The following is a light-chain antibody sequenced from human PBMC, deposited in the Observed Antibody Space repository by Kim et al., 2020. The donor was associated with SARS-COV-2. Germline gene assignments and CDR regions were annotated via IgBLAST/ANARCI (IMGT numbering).Light chain of an antibody. CDR2: GAS. J-gene: IGKJ4*01. CDR1: QSISSN. Sequence: EIVMTQSPATLSVSPGERATLSCRASQSISSNLAWYQQKPGQTPRLLIYGASTRVTGIPARFSGSGSGTEFTLTISSLQSEDFAVYYCQQYNDWLTFGGGTKVVIK. V-gene: IGKV3-15*01. CDR3: QQYNDWLT.